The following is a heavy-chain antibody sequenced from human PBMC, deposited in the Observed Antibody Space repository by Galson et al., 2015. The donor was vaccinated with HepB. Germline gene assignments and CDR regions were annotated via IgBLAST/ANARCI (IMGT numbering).Heavy chain of an antibody. CDR2: ISYDGSNK. CDR1: GFTFSSYA. CDR3: AREGCSCGGDSTWFDP. Sequence: SLRLSCAASGFTFSSYAMHWVRQAPGKGLEWVAVISYDGSNKYYADSVKGRFTISRDNSKNTLYLQMNSLRAEDTAVYYCAREGCSCGGDSTWFDPWGQGTLVTVSS. J-gene: IGHJ5*02. V-gene: IGHV3-30*04. D-gene: IGHD2-21*02.